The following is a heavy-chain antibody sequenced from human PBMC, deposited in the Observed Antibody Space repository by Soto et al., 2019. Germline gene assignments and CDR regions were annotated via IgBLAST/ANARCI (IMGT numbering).Heavy chain of an antibody. CDR3: ALGYNCHYYFDY. J-gene: IGHJ4*02. CDR2: SNVGNDDT. Sequence: QVHLVQSGAEVKKPGASVRLSCQASGHTFTITRFPMHWVRQAPGQRLEWMGLSNVGNDDTKYSQKFQGRVTITRDPSSLTANMELSGLISKDTAVYSCALGYNCHYYFDYWGQGTLVTVSS. V-gene: IGHV1-3*01. CDR1: GHTFTITRFP. D-gene: IGHD1-20*01.